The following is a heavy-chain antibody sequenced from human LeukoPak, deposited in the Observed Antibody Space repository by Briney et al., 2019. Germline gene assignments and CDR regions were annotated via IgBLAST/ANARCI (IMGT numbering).Heavy chain of an antibody. Sequence: NSSETLSLTCTVSGGSISSGGYYWSWIRQHPGKGLEWIGYIYYSGSTYYNPSLKSRVTISVDTSKNQFSLKLSSVTAADTAVYYCASYYDFWSGYSAGNWFDPWGQGTLVTVSS. V-gene: IGHV4-31*03. CDR3: ASYYDFWSGYSAGNWFDP. D-gene: IGHD3-3*01. J-gene: IGHJ5*02. CDR2: IYYSGST. CDR1: GGSISSGGYY.